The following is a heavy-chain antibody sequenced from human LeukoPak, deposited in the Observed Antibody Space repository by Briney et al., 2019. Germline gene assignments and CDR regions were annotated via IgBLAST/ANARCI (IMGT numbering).Heavy chain of an antibody. CDR2: INGDGSSP. Sequence: GGSLRLSCAASGFTFSSYWMHWVRQAPGKGLVWVSRINGDGSSPSYADFVKGRFTISRDNAKNTLYLQMNSLRAEDTAVYYCARGKTRYSGYGCGYWGLGTLVSVSS. V-gene: IGHV3-74*01. CDR3: ARGKTRYSGYGCGY. CDR1: GFTFSSYW. D-gene: IGHD5-12*01. J-gene: IGHJ4*02.